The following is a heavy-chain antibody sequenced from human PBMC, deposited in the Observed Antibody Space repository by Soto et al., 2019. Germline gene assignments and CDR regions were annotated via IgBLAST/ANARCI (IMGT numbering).Heavy chain of an antibody. CDR1: GFTFSSYG. D-gene: IGHD1-1*01. V-gene: IGHV3-48*01. Sequence: PGGSLRLSCAASGFTFSSYGMSWVRQAPGKGLEWVSAISSSSSTIYYADSVKGRFTISRDNAKNSLYLQMNSLRAEDTAVYYCARAALYNWNDVSWFDPWGQGTLVTVSS. CDR2: ISSSSSTI. CDR3: ARAALYNWNDVSWFDP. J-gene: IGHJ5*02.